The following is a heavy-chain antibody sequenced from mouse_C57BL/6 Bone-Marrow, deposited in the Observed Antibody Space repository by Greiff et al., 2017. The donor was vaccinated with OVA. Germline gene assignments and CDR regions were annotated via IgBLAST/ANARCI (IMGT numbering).Heavy chain of an antibody. CDR2: IRLKSDNYAT. CDR3: TGSTVGRTMDY. D-gene: IGHD1-1*01. J-gene: IGHJ4*01. V-gene: IGHV6-3*01. Sequence: EVQVVESGGGLVQPGGSMKLSCVASGFTFSNYWMNWVRQSPEKGLEWVAQIRLKSDNYATHYAESVKGRFTISRDDSKSSVYLQMNNLRAEDTGIYYCTGSTVGRTMDYWGQGTSVTVSS. CDR1: GFTFSNYW.